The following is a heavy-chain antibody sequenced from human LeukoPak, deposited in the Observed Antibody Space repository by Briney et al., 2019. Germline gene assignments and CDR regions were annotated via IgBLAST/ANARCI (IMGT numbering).Heavy chain of an antibody. Sequence: ASVQVSCKVSGYTHTELSMHWVRQAPGKGLEGVGGFDPEDGETIYAQKFQGRVTMTKDTSTDTAYMELSSLRSEDTAVYYCATELNYDFWSGFLMDVWGQGTTVTVSS. D-gene: IGHD3-3*01. CDR2: FDPEDGET. CDR1: GYTHTELS. V-gene: IGHV1-24*01. CDR3: ATELNYDFWSGFLMDV. J-gene: IGHJ6*02.